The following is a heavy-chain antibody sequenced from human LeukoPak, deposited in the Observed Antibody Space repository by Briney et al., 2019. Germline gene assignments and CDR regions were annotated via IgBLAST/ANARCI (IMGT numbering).Heavy chain of an antibody. Sequence: ASVKVSCKASGYTFTSYDINWVRQATGQGLEWMGWMNPNSGNTGYAQKFQGRVTMTRNTSISTACMELSSLRSEDTAVYYCARAGGYCGRISCPYYFDYWGQGSLVAVPS. D-gene: IGHD2-15*01. CDR3: ARAGGYCGRISCPYYFDY. CDR1: GYTFTSYD. J-gene: IGHJ4*02. V-gene: IGHV1-8*01. CDR2: MNPNSGNT.